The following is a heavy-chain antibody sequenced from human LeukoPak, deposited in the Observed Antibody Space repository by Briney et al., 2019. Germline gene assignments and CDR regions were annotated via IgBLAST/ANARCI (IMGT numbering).Heavy chain of an antibody. V-gene: IGHV4-61*01. D-gene: IGHD6-19*01. J-gene: IGHJ3*02. CDR2: LYYSGGT. CDR3: ARDAVATGIGSFDI. CDR1: GASFSSTNYY. Sequence: PSETLSLTCTVSGASFSSTNYYWGWIRQPPGKGLEWIGFLYYSGGTNYNPSLESRVTISLDTSKNQLSLKLTSVTAADTAVYFCARDAVATGIGSFDIWGQGTLVTVSS.